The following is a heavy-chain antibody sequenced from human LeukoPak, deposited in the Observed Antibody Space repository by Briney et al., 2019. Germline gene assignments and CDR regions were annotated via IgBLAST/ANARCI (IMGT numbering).Heavy chain of an antibody. CDR3: ARREYDSSGYRH. J-gene: IGHJ4*02. V-gene: IGHV4-39*07. CDR2: IYYSGST. D-gene: IGHD3-22*01. CDR1: GGSISSSSYY. Sequence: SETLSLTCTVSGGSISSSSYYWGWIRQPPGKGLEWIGSIYYSGSTNYNPSLKSRVTISVDTSKNQFSLKLSSVTAADTAVYYCARREYDSSGYRHWGQGTLVTVSS.